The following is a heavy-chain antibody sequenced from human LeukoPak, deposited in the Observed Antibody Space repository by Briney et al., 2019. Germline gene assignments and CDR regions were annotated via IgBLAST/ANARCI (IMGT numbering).Heavy chain of an antibody. CDR3: ARGRYSGYDRPFDY. CDR2: IYYSGST. J-gene: IGHJ4*02. V-gene: IGHV4-59*01. CDR1: GGSISSYY. D-gene: IGHD5-12*01. Sequence: SETLSLTCTVSGGSISSYYWSWIRQPPGKGLEWIGYIYYSGSTNYNPSLKSRVTISVDTSKNQFSLKLSSVTAADTAVYYCARGRYSGYDRPFDYWGQGTLVTVSS.